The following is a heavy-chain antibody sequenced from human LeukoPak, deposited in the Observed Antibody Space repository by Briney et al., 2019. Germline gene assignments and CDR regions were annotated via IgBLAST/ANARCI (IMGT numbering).Heavy chain of an antibody. D-gene: IGHD3-3*01. V-gene: IGHV3-23*01. Sequence: GGSLRLSCAASGFTFSNYAMSWVRQAPGKGLEWVSAISGSGGSTYYADSVKGRFTISRDNSKSTLYLQMNSLRAEDTAVYHCAKDQGFGVVISRADYWGQGTLVTVSS. CDR1: GFTFSNYA. CDR3: AKDQGFGVVISRADY. J-gene: IGHJ4*02. CDR2: ISGSGGST.